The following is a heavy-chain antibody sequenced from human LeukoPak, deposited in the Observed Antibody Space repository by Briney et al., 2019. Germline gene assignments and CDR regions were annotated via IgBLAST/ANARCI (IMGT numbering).Heavy chain of an antibody. D-gene: IGHD3-22*01. J-gene: IGHJ3*02. V-gene: IGHV1-46*01. CDR1: GYTFTSYY. CDR2: INPSGGST. CDR3: AREHYYDGSGSTTGSSAFDI. Sequence: ASVKVSCKASGYTFTSYYMHWVRQAPGQGLEWMGIINPSGGSTSYAQKFQGRVTMTRDTSTSTVYMELSSLRSEDTAVYYCAREHYYDGSGSTTGSSAFDIWGQGTMVTVSS.